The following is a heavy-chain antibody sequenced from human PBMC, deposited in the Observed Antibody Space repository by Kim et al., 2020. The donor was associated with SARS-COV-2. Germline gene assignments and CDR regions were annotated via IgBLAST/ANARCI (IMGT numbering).Heavy chain of an antibody. CDR3: ARPGPCGGDCFLDSYYGMDV. CDR1: GGSISSNNYY. Sequence: SETLSLTCTVSGGSISSNNYYWGWIRQPPGKGLEWIGSVSSSGSTYYNSSLKNRVTISVHTSKNQFSLKLSFLTAADTAVYYCARPGPCGGDCFLDSYYGMDVWGQGTTVTISS. V-gene: IGHV4-39*01. D-gene: IGHD2-21*02. CDR2: VSSSGST. J-gene: IGHJ6*02.